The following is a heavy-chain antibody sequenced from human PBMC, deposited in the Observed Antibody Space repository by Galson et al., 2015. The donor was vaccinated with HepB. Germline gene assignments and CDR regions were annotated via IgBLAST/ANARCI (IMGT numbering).Heavy chain of an antibody. V-gene: IGHV3-48*01. CDR2: ISSSSSTK. J-gene: IGHJ6*02. CDR1: AFTFSSYS. CDR3: ARDRSIDIFRGVITDYFYYGMDV. Sequence: SLRLSCAASAFTFSSYSMNWVRQAPGKGLEWVSYISSSSSTKYYADSVKGRFTISRDNAKNSLSLQMNSLRAEDTAVYYCARDRSIDIFRGVITDYFYYGMDVWGRGTTVTVSS. D-gene: IGHD3-10*01.